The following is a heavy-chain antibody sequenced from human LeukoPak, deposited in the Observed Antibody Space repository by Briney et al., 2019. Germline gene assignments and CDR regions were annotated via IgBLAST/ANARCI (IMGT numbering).Heavy chain of an antibody. CDR1: GYTFTNYG. J-gene: IGHJ4*02. CDR3: AKSWSRSVPYSYAPGY. V-gene: IGHV1-8*01. D-gene: IGHD5-18*01. CDR2: MNPNSGNT. Sequence: ASVKVSCTASGYTFTNYGISWVRQAPGQGLEWMGWMNPNSGNTGYAQKFQGRVTMTRNTSISTAYMELSSLRSEDTAVYYCAKSWSRSVPYSYAPGYWGQGTLVTVSS.